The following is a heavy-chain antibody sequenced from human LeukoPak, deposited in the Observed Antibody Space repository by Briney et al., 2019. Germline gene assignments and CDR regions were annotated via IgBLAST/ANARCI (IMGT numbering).Heavy chain of an antibody. CDR2: MYYSWST. CDR1: GGSIRTYY. Sequence: SSETLSLTCSVSGGSIRTYYWSWIRQPPGKGLEWIGYMYYSWSTNYSPSLKSRVTISVDTSKNQFSLKLSSVTAADTAVYYCARGGYSSSWSNFGGWFDPWGQGTLVTVSS. D-gene: IGHD6-13*01. V-gene: IGHV4-59*01. CDR3: ARGGYSSSWSNFGGWFDP. J-gene: IGHJ5*02.